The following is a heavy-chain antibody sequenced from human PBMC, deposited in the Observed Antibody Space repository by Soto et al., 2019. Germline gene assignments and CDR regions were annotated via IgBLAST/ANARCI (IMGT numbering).Heavy chain of an antibody. D-gene: IGHD6-19*01. J-gene: IGHJ4*02. V-gene: IGHV6-1*01. CDR2: TYYRSKWYN. CDR1: GDSVSSNSAA. CDR3: ARDLIFSSGWYRGAYYFDY. Sequence: SQTLSLTCAISGDSVSSNSAAWNWIRQSPSRGLEWLGRTYYRSKWYNDYAVSVKSRITINPDTSKNQFSLQPNSVTPEDTAVYYCARDLIFSSGWYRGAYYFDYWGQGTLVTVSS.